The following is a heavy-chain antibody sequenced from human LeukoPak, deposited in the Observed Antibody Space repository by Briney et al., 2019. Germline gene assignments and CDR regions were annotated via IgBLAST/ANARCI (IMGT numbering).Heavy chain of an antibody. CDR3: ARYVGDAFDI. J-gene: IGHJ3*02. V-gene: IGHV4-59*01. Sequence: SETLSLTCTVSGGSISSYYWSWIRQPPGKGLEWIGYIYYSGSTNYNPSLKSRVTISVDTSKNQFSLKLSSMTAADTAVYYCARYVGDAFDIWGQGTMVTVSS. D-gene: IGHD3-10*02. CDR2: IYYSGST. CDR1: GGSISSYY.